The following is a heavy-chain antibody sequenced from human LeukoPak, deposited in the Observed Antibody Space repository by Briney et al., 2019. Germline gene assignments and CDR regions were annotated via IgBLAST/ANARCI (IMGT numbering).Heavy chain of an antibody. D-gene: IGHD1-26*01. J-gene: IGHJ4*02. CDR3: AKKGATTGDFDY. Sequence: GGSLRLSCAASGFTFSSYSMNWVRQAPGKGLEWVSSISSSSSYIYYADSVKGRFTISRDNAKNSLYLQMNSLRAEDTAVYYCAKKGATTGDFDYWGQGTLVTVSS. V-gene: IGHV3-21*04. CDR2: ISSSSSYI. CDR1: GFTFSSYS.